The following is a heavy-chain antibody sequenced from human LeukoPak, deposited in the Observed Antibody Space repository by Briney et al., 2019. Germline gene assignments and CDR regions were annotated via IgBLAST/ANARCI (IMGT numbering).Heavy chain of an antibody. Sequence: SETLSLTCTVSGASISAYYWSWIRQSPGKELTWIGFVHSSGTTKYNPSLNGRVTISVDTSKNQLSLRLNSVTPADTAVYFCGRAEHDWGPEYWGQGTLVTVSS. CDR3: GRAEHDWGPEY. CDR2: VHSSGTT. J-gene: IGHJ4*02. V-gene: IGHV4-59*01. D-gene: IGHD3-9*01. CDR1: GASISAYY.